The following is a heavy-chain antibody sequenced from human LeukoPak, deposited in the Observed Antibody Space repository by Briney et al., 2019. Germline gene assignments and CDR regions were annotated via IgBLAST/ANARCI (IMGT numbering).Heavy chain of an antibody. V-gene: IGHV4-39*01. Sequence: SETLSLTCTVSGGSISSSSYYWGWIRQPPGKGLEWIGSIYYSGSAYYNPSLKSRVTISVDTSKNQFSLKLSSVTAADTAVYYCARGSIAYYYMDVWGKGTTVTISS. CDR1: GGSISSSSYY. D-gene: IGHD3-22*01. J-gene: IGHJ6*03. CDR2: IYYSGSA. CDR3: ARGSIAYYYMDV.